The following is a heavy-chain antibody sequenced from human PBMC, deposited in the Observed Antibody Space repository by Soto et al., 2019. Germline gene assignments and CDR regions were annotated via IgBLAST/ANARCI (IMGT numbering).Heavy chain of an antibody. CDR3: ARNLXLGELSLLPHYYYGMDV. D-gene: IGHD3-16*02. J-gene: IGHJ6*02. V-gene: IGHV5-10-1*01. CDR1: GYSFTIYW. Sequence: GESLKISCMGSGYSFTIYWISWVRQMPGKGLEWMGRIDPSDSYTNYSPSFQGHVTISADKSISTAYLQWSSLKASDTAMYYCARNLXLGELSLLPHYYYGMDVWGQGTTVTVSS. CDR2: IDPSDSYT.